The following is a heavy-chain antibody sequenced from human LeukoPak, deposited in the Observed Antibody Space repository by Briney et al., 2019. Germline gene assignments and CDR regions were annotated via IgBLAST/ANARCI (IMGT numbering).Heavy chain of an antibody. D-gene: IGHD1-7*01. CDR1: GGSISSGDDY. Sequence: SETLSLTCTVSGGSISSGDDYWSWIRQPPGKGLEWIGYTYYSGSTYYNPSLKSRVTISVDTSKNQFSLKLSSVTAADTAVYYCASGATGTTVDWGQGTLVTVSS. CDR2: TYYSGST. J-gene: IGHJ4*02. CDR3: ASGATGTTVD. V-gene: IGHV4-30-4*08.